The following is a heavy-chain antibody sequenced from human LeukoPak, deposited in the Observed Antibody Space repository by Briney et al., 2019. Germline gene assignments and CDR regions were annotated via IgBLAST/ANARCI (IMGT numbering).Heavy chain of an antibody. Sequence: SETLSLTCTVSGGSISGRYWSWIRQPPGKGLEWIGYIYYSGGTTYNPSLKSRVTMSADTSKNQFSLKLSSVTAADTAVYYCARLAAVDWSYNGDGMDVWGQGTTVTVSS. CDR1: GGSISGRY. CDR3: ARLAAVDWSYNGDGMDV. J-gene: IGHJ6*02. V-gene: IGHV4-59*08. D-gene: IGHD3-9*01. CDR2: IYYSGGT.